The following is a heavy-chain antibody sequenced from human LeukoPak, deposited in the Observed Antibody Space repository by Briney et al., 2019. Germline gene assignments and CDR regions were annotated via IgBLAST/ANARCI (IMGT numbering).Heavy chain of an antibody. D-gene: IGHD6-13*01. CDR3: ARGKQLVHYYYYYMDV. V-gene: IGHV3-20*04. Sequence: GGSLRLSCAASGFTFDDYGMSWVRQAPGKGLEWVSGINWNGGSTGYADSVKGRFTISRDNAKNSLYLQMNSLRAEGTALYYCARGKQLVHYYYYYMDVWGKGTTVTVSS. CDR2: INWNGGST. CDR1: GFTFDDYG. J-gene: IGHJ6*03.